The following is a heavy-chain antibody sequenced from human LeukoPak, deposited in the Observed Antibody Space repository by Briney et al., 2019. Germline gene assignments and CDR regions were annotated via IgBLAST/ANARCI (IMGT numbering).Heavy chain of an antibody. CDR1: GFTVSSNY. CDR3: AREMYSGMYNDAFDI. D-gene: IGHD1-26*01. Sequence: GGSLRLSCTASGFTVSSNYMGWVRQAPGKGLEWVSVIRSDGSTNHADSVKGRFTISRDNSKNTLYLQMNNLWAEDTAMYYCAREMYSGMYNDAFDIWGQGTKVTVSS. J-gene: IGHJ3*02. V-gene: IGHV3-53*01. CDR2: IRSDGST.